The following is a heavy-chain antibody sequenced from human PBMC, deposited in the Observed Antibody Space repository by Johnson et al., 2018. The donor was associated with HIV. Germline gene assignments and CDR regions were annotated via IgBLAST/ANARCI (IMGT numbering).Heavy chain of an antibody. CDR1: GFTFSSYW. CDR2: IKQDGSEK. CDR3: ARDRDRLNWNYGALDI. J-gene: IGHJ3*02. D-gene: IGHD1-7*01. Sequence: VQLVESGGGLVQPGGSLRLSCAASGFTFSSYWMSWVRQAPGKGLEWVANIKQDGSEKYYADSVKGRFTISRDNSKNTLYLQMNSLRAEDTAVYYCARDRDRLNWNYGALDIWGQGTMVTVSS. V-gene: IGHV3-7*01.